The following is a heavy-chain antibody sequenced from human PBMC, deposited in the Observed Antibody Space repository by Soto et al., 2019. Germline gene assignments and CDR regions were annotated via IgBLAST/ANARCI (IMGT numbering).Heavy chain of an antibody. D-gene: IGHD3-22*01. V-gene: IGHV3-74*01. CDR3: ARYYYDSSGYYKFDY. Sequence: GGSLRLSCAASGFTFSSYWMHWVRQAPGKGLVWVSRINSDGRSTSYADSVKGRFTISRDNAKNTLYLQMNSLRAEDTAVYYCARYYYDSSGYYKFDYWGQGTLVTVSS. J-gene: IGHJ4*02. CDR2: INSDGRST. CDR1: GFTFSSYW.